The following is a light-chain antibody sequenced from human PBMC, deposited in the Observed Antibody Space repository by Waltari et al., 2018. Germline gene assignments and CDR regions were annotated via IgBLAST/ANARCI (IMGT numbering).Light chain of an antibody. Sequence: NFMLPQPHSVSDSQGKPVPISCTRTRGRIASNYVQWYPQRPGIAPTTVIYEDNQRPSGVPDRFSGSIDSSSNSASLPISGLKTEDEADYYCQSYDREVVFGGGTKLTVL. CDR1: RGRIASNY. V-gene: IGLV6-57*04. CDR3: QSYDREVV. CDR2: EDN. J-gene: IGLJ2*01.